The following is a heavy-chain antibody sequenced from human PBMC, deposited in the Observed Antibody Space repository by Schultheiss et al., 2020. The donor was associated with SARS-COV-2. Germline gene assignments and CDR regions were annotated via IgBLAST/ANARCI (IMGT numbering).Heavy chain of an antibody. CDR2: INHSGST. D-gene: IGHD3-10*01. CDR3: ARWGYYGSGDWYFDL. J-gene: IGHJ2*01. V-gene: IGHV4-4*02. CDR1: GGSISSSNW. Sequence: SETLSLTCAVSGGSISSSNWWSWVRQPPGKGLEWIGEINHSGSTNYNQSLKSRVTISVDTSKNQFSLKLSSVTAADTAVYYCARWGYYGSGDWYFDLWGRGTLVTVSS.